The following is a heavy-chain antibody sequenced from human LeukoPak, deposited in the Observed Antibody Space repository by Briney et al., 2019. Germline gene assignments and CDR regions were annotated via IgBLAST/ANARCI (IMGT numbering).Heavy chain of an antibody. Sequence: QPGRSLRLSCAASGFTFSSYGMHWVRQAPGKGLEWVAVIWYDGSNKYYADSVKGRFTISRDNSKNTLYLQMNSLRAEDTAVYYCARGSYGMDVWGQGTTVTVSS. CDR2: IWYDGSNK. V-gene: IGHV3-33*01. J-gene: IGHJ6*02. CDR1: GFTFSSYG. CDR3: ARGSYGMDV.